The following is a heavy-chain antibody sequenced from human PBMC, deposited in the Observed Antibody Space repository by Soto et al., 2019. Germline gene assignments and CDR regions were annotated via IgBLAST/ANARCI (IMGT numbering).Heavy chain of an antibody. D-gene: IGHD3-10*01. J-gene: IGHJ4*02. CDR1: GFTFSSYA. CDR2: ISGSGGST. V-gene: IGHV3-23*01. CDR3: AKDLEGIIMVREVIQYYFDY. Sequence: PGGSLRLSCAASGFTFSSYAMSWVRQAPGKGLEWVSAISGSGGSTYYADSVKGRFTISRDNSKNTLYLQMNSLRAEDTAVYYCAKDLEGIIMVREVIQYYFDYWGQGTQVTVSS.